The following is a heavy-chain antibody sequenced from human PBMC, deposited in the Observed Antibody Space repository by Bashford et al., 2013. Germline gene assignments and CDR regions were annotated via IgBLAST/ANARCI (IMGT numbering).Heavy chain of an antibody. CDR3: ARDYGSGSYYWQGYFDY. J-gene: IGHJ4*02. CDR1: GFTFSTYA. D-gene: IGHD3-10*01. Sequence: GSLRLSCAASGFTFSTYAMTWVRQAPGKGLEWVSTISGSGDSTYYADSLKGRFTISRDNAKNSLYLQMNSLRDEDTAVYYCARDYGSGSYYWQGYFDYWGQGTLVTVSS. CDR2: ISGSGDST. V-gene: IGHV3-23*01.